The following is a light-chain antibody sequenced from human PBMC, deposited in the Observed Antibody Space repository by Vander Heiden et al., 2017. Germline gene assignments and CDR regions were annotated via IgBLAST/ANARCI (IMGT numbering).Light chain of an antibody. J-gene: IGKJ2*01. CDR3: QQYYSTPQT. V-gene: IGKV4-1*01. Sequence: DILLTQSPDSLAVSLGERATINRKSSQSVLYSSNNKNYLAWYQQKPGQPPKLLIYWASTRESGVPDRFSGSGSGTDFTLTISSLQAEDVAVYYCQQYYSTPQTFGQGTKLEIK. CDR1: QSVLYSSNNKNY. CDR2: WAS.